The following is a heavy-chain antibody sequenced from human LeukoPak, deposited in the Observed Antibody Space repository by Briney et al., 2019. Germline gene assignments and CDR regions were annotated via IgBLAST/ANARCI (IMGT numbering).Heavy chain of an antibody. CDR2: INRDGSST. J-gene: IGHJ6*02. V-gene: IGHV3-74*01. CDR3: ASTYGGNSGMDV. CDR1: GFTFSSYW. Sequence: PGGSLRLSCAASGFTFSSYWMHWVRQVPGKGLVWVSRINRDGSSTSYADSVKGRFTISRDNAKNTLYLQMNSLRAKDTAVYYCASTYGGNSGMDVWGQGTTVTVSS. D-gene: IGHD4-23*01.